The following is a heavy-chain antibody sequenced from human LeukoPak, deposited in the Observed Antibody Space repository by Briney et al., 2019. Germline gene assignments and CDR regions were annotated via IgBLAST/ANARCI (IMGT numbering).Heavy chain of an antibody. J-gene: IGHJ4*02. V-gene: IGHV3-48*03. D-gene: IGHD4-17*01. CDR3: PRATDYGDSISSLYYYFDL. Sequence: PGGSLRLSCAASGFTFSSYEMNWVRQAPGKGLEWVSYISSSGSTIYYADSVKGRFTISRDNAKKSVYLQMNTLRAEDTAVYYCPRATDYGDSISSLYYYFDLWGRGTLVSVSS. CDR1: GFTFSSYE. CDR2: ISSSGSTI.